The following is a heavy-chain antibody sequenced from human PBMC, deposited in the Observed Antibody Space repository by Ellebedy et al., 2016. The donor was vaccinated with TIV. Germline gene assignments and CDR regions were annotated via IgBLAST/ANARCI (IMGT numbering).Heavy chain of an antibody. CDR3: AREGVVLWFGELYQFDY. D-gene: IGHD3-10*01. CDR1: GYTFTSYY. CDR2: INPSGGST. V-gene: IGHV1-46*01. Sequence: AASVKVSCKASGYTFTSYYMHWARQAPGQGLEWMGIINPSGGSTSYAQKFQGRVTMTRDTSTSTVYMELSSLRSEDTAVYYCAREGVVLWFGELYQFDYWGQGTLVTVSS. J-gene: IGHJ4*02.